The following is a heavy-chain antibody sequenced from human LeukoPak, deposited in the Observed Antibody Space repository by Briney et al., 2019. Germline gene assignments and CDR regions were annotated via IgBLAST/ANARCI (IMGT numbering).Heavy chain of an antibody. D-gene: IGHD6-13*01. CDR3: AREAPESDSSSSGWFDP. J-gene: IGHJ5*02. CDR2: INPNSGGT. V-gene: IGHV1-2*02. Sequence: ASVKVSCKASGYTFTGYYMHWVRQAPGQGLEWMGWINPNSGGTNYAQKFQGRVTMTRDTSISTAYMELSRLRSDDTAVYYCAREAPESDSSSSGWFDPGGQGTLVTVSS. CDR1: GYTFTGYY.